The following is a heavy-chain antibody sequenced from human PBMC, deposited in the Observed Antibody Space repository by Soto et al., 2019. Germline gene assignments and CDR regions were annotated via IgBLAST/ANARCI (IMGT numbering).Heavy chain of an antibody. V-gene: IGHV3-23*01. CDR3: ANDPRAAAPRENWFDP. CDR1: GFTFSSYA. J-gene: IGHJ5*02. D-gene: IGHD6-13*01. CDR2: ISGSGGST. Sequence: GGSLRLSCAASGFTFSSYAMSWVRQAPVKGLEWVSAISGSGGSTYYADSVKGRFTISRDNSKNTLYLQMNSLRAEDTAVYYCANDPRAAAPRENWFDPWGQGTLVTVSS.